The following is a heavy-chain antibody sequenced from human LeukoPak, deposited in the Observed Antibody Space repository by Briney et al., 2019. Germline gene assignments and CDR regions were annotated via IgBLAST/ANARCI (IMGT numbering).Heavy chain of an antibody. V-gene: IGHV3-21*01. D-gene: IGHD1-26*01. CDR1: GFTFSSYS. Sequence: PGGSLRLSCAASGFTFSSYSMNWVRQAPGKGLEWVSSISSSSSYIYYADSVKGRFTISRDNAKNSLYLQMNSLRAEDTAVYYCARDPEVGATSGDWFDPWSQGTLVTVSS. CDR2: ISSSSSYI. CDR3: ARDPEVGATSGDWFDP. J-gene: IGHJ5*02.